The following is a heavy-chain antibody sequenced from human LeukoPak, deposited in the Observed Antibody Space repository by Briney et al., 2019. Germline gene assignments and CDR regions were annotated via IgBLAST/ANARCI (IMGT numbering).Heavy chain of an antibody. Sequence: GGSLRLSCAASGFTFNKYGMHWVRQAPGKGLEWVAVIWYDGSNKYYADSVEGRFTISRDNSKNTLYLQMNSLRGEDTAVYYCARDSELKRTAISLVRGVRTRWGGQLTDWGQGTLVTGSS. CDR3: ARDSELKRTAISLVRGVRTRWGGQLTD. CDR2: IWYDGSNK. J-gene: IGHJ4*02. V-gene: IGHV3-33*01. D-gene: IGHD3-10*01. CDR1: GFTFNKYG.